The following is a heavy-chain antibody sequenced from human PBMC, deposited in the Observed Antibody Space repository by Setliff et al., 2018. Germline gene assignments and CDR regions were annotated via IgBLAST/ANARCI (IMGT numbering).Heavy chain of an antibody. Sequence: GESLKISCAASGLIFTSYSMNWVRQAPGKGLEWVSSISSSSAYIYYADSVKGRFTISRDNAKNSVYLQMNSLRAEDTAVYYCARVGLSGTSGYYYYMDVWGKGTTVTVSS. CDR2: ISSSSAYI. V-gene: IGHV3-21*01. CDR1: GLIFTSYS. J-gene: IGHJ6*03. CDR3: ARVGLSGTSGYYYYMDV. D-gene: IGHD1-20*01.